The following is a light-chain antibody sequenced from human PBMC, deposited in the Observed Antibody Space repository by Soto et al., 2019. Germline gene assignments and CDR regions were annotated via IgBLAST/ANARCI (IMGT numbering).Light chain of an antibody. CDR2: EVS. V-gene: IGLV2-23*02. Sequence: QSVLTQPASVSGSPGQSITISCTGTSSDVGSYNLVSWYQQHPGKAPKLMIYEVSKRPSGVSNRFSGSKSGNTASLTISGLQAEDEADYYSCSYAGSSTFVVFRGGTQLTVL. CDR3: CSYAGSSTFVV. CDR1: SSDVGSYNL. J-gene: IGLJ2*01.